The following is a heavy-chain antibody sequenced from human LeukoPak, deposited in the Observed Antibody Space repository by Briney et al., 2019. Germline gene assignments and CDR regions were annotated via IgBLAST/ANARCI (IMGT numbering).Heavy chain of an antibody. CDR3: ARELTTMVRGGFDY. CDR2: IYTSGST. CDR1: GGSISSYY. D-gene: IGHD3-10*01. J-gene: IGHJ4*02. Sequence: SETLSLTCTVSGGSISSYYWSWIRQPAGKGLEWIGRIYTSGSTNYNPSLKSRVTMSVDTSKNQFSLKLSSVTAADTAVYYCARELTTMVRGGFDYWGQETLVTVSS. V-gene: IGHV4-4*07.